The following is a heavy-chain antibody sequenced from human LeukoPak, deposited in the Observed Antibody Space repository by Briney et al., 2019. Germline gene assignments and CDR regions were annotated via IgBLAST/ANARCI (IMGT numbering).Heavy chain of an antibody. Sequence: ASVKVSCKASGYTFTSYGISWVRRAPGQGLEWMGWISAYNGNTNYAQKLQGRVTMTTDTSTSTAYMELRSLRSDDTAVYYCARVIPQKWELPGKWFDPWGQGTLVTVSS. J-gene: IGHJ5*02. CDR1: GYTFTSYG. CDR2: ISAYNGNT. CDR3: ARVIPQKWELPGKWFDP. V-gene: IGHV1-18*01. D-gene: IGHD1-26*01.